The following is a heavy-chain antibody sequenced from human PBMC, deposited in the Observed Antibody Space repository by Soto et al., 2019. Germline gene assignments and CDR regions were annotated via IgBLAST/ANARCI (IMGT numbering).Heavy chain of an antibody. V-gene: IGHV4-34*01. Sequence: PSETLSLTCAVYGGSFGGHSWTWIRQSPGKGLGWIGDINHSGRVNYSPSLKSRVTVSLDTSKNQFSLTLSAVTAADTAMYYCSTRAYDTNGYYRFGPWGQGTLVTVSS. CDR1: GGSFGGHS. J-gene: IGHJ5*01. CDR3: STRAYDTNGYYRFGP. D-gene: IGHD3-22*01. CDR2: INHSGRV.